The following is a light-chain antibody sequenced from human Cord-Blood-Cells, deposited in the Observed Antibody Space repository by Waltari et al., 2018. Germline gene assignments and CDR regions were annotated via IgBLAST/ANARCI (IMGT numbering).Light chain of an antibody. CDR3: CSYAGSYV. CDR2: DVS. CDR1: SSDVGGYNY. V-gene: IGLV2-11*01. Sequence: QSALTQPRSVSGSPGQSVTISCTGTSSDVGGYNYVYWYQQHPGKAPKLTIYDVSKRPSGVPDRFSGSKSGNTASLTISGLQAEDEADYYCCSYAGSYVFGTGTKVTVL. J-gene: IGLJ1*01.